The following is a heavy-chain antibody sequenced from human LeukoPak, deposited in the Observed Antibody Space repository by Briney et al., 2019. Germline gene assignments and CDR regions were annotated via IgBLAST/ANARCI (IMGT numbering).Heavy chain of an antibody. V-gene: IGHV3-9*01. J-gene: IGHJ6*02. CDR2: ISWNSGSI. CDR3: AKDLGYCTNGACYGSYYYYGMDV. CDR1: GFTFDDYA. D-gene: IGHD2-8*01. Sequence: PSGGSLRLSCAASGFTFDDYAMHWVRQAPGKGLEWVSGISWNSGSIGYADSVKGRFTISRDNAKNSLYLQMNSLRAEDTALYYCAKDLGYCTNGACYGSYYYYGMDVWGQGTTVTVSS.